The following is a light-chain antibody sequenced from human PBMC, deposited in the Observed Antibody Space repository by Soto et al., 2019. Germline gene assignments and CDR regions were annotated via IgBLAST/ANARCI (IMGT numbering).Light chain of an antibody. J-gene: IGKJ4*02. V-gene: IGKV1-5*01. CDR3: QQYNSYPLG. CDR2: HAS. CDR1: QSISNW. Sequence: DIDMAQSRSTLRASIGDSVTITCLGSQSISNWLAWYQQKPGTAPKLLIYHASTLESGVPSRFSGSGSGTEICLTISSLRPDDFATYYIQQYNSYPLGFGGGTKVDIK.